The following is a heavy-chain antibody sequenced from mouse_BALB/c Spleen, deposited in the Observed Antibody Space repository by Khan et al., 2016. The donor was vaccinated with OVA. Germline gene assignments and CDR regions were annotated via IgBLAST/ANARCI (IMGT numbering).Heavy chain of an antibody. Sequence: QVQLQQSGPELVKPGASVNMSCKASGYIFTDYIISWVKQRTGQGLEWIGEMYPGSGSTYYNEKFKGKATLTADKSSNTAYMQLSSLTSEDSAVYFCARFETTVADYWGQGTTLTVSS. V-gene: IGHV1-77*01. J-gene: IGHJ2*01. CDR1: GYIFTDYI. CDR3: ARFETTVADY. CDR2: MYPGSGST. D-gene: IGHD1-1*01.